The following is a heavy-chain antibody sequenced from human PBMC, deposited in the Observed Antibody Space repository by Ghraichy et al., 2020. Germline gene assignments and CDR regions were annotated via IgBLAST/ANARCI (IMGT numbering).Heavy chain of an antibody. CDR2: IYYSGST. V-gene: IGHV4-39*01. Sequence: ESLNISCTVSGGSISSSSYYWGWIRQPPGKGLEWIGSIYYSGSTYYNPSLKSRVTISVDTSKNQFSLKLSSVTAADTAVYYCARRHEGPCDYWGQGTLVTVSS. CDR1: GGSISSSSYY. CDR3: ARRHEGPCDY. J-gene: IGHJ4*02.